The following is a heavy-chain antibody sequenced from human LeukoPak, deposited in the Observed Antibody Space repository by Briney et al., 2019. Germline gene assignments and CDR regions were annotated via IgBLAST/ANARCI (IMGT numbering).Heavy chain of an antibody. CDR3: AELGITMIGGV. V-gene: IGHV3-48*03. CDR2: ISSSGSTT. CDR1: GFTFSSYE. J-gene: IGHJ6*04. Sequence: GGSLRLSCAAPGFTFSSYEMNWVRQAPGKGLEWVSYISSSGSTTYYADSVKGRFTISRDNAKNSLYLQMNSLRAEDTAVYYCAELGITMIGGVWGKGTTVTISS. D-gene: IGHD3-10*02.